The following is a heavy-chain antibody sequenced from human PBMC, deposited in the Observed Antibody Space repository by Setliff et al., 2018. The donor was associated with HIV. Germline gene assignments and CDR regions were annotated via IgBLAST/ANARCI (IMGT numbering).Heavy chain of an antibody. Sequence: GGSLRLSCAASGFTVSSSYMAWVRQAPGKGLEWVSTIYSDGSTYHRDSVKGRFTLSRDNAKKSLYLQVNSLRAEDTAVYYCARSTHYWGQGTLVTVSS. J-gene: IGHJ4*02. V-gene: IGHV3-66*01. CDR2: IYSDGST. CDR1: GFTVSSSY. CDR3: ARSTHY.